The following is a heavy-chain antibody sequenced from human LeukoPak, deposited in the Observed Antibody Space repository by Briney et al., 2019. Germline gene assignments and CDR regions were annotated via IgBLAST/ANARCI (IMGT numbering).Heavy chain of an antibody. CDR3: AGGVAVAYPGRQYYFDY. D-gene: IGHD3-16*01. V-gene: IGHV3-30*04. J-gene: IGHJ4*02. Sequence: HPGGSLRLSCAASGFTFSSYAMHWVRQAPGKGLEWVAVISYDGSNKYYADSVKGRFTISRDNAKNSLYLQMNSLRAEDTAVYYCAGGVAVAYPGRQYYFDYWGQGTLVTVSS. CDR1: GFTFSSYA. CDR2: ISYDGSNK.